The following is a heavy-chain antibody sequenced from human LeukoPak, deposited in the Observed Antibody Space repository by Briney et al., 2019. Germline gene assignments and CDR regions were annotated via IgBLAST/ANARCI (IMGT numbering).Heavy chain of an antibody. D-gene: IGHD6-19*01. Sequence: GGSLRLSCAASGFTFSTYAMHWVRQAPGKGLEWVATISYDGSNKYYADSVKGRFTISRDNSKNTLWLQMSSLRAEDTAVYYCARIAVAGTIQGAFDIWGQGTMVTVSS. CDR3: ARIAVAGTIQGAFDI. V-gene: IGHV3-30-3*01. J-gene: IGHJ3*02. CDR1: GFTFSTYA. CDR2: ISYDGSNK.